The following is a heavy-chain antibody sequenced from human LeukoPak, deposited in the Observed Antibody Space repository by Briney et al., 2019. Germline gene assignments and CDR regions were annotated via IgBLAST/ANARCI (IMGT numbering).Heavy chain of an antibody. V-gene: IGHV4-59*01. CDR1: GGSISSYY. J-gene: IGHJ6*03. CDR2: IFYSGST. Sequence: SETLSLTCTVSGGSISSYYWSWIRHPPGKGLEWIWYIFYSGSTNDNPSPKSRVTISVDTSTNQFSLRLSSVTAADTAVYFCARGRVSSSTWYSTYYYYFYMDVWGKGTTVTVSS. CDR3: ARGRVSSSTWYSTYYYYFYMDV. D-gene: IGHD6-13*01.